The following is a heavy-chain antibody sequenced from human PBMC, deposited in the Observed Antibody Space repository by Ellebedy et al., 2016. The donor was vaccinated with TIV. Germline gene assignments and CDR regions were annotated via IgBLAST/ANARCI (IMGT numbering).Heavy chain of an antibody. CDR1: GFTFSDYY. CDR2: ITTTGTPI. J-gene: IGHJ4*02. V-gene: IGHV3-11*01. CDR3: ARGFLNVQGGLVDF. Sequence: GESLKISCATSGFTFSDYYMSWVRQAPGKGLEWVSYITTTGTPIYYADSVNGRFTISRDNAKNSLFLQMNSQRAEDTAMYYCARGFLNVQGGLVDFWGRGTLVTVSS. D-gene: IGHD3-16*01.